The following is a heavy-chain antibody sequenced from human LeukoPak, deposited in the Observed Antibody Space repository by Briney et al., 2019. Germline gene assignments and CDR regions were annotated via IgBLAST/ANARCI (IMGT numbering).Heavy chain of an antibody. CDR2: IYHSGST. J-gene: IGHJ4*02. Sequence: SETLSLTCTVSGGSIRSGGYYWSWIRQPPGKGLEWIGYIYHSGSTYYNPSLKSRVTISVDRSKNQFSLKLSSVTAADTAVYYCAITPLGYCSGGSCYSSWGQGTLVTVSS. V-gene: IGHV4-30-2*01. D-gene: IGHD2-15*01. CDR3: AITPLGYCSGGSCYSS. CDR1: GGSIRSGGYY.